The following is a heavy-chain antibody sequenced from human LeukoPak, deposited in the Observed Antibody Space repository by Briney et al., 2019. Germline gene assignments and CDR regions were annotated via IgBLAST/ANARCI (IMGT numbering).Heavy chain of an antibody. CDR3: ARVGIRYPYYMDV. V-gene: IGHV3-48*03. J-gene: IGHJ6*03. Sequence: GGSLRLSCAASGFTFSSYEMNWVRQAPGKGLEWVSYISSSGSTIYYADSVKGRFTISRDNAKDSLYLQMNSLRAEDTAVYYCARVGIRYPYYMDVWGKGTTVTISS. D-gene: IGHD3-9*01. CDR1: GFTFSSYE. CDR2: ISSSGSTI.